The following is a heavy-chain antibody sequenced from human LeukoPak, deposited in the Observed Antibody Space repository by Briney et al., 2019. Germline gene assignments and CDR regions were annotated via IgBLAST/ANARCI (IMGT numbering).Heavy chain of an antibody. CDR2: IIPILGIA. Sequence: SVKVSCKASGGTFSSYAISWVRQAPGQGLEWMGRIIPILGIANHAQKFQGRVTITADKSTSTAYMELSSLRSEDTAVYYCASYGSGSYYYYYYGMDVWGQGTTVTVSS. J-gene: IGHJ6*02. D-gene: IGHD3-10*01. CDR1: GGTFSSYA. V-gene: IGHV1-69*04. CDR3: ASYGSGSYYYYYYGMDV.